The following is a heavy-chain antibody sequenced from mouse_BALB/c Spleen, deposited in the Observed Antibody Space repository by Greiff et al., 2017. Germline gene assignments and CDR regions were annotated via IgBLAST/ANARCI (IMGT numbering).Heavy chain of an antibody. D-gene: IGHD1-1*01. CDR1: GYTFTSYT. V-gene: IGHV1-4*01. Sequence: QVQLQQSRAELARPGASVKMSCKASGYTFTSYTMHWVKQRPGQGLEWIGYINPSSGYTNYNQKFKDKATLTADKSSSTAYMQLSSLTSEDSAVYYCAREGRYGSSYWYFDVWGAGTTVTVSS. J-gene: IGHJ1*01. CDR2: INPSSGYT. CDR3: AREGRYGSSYWYFDV.